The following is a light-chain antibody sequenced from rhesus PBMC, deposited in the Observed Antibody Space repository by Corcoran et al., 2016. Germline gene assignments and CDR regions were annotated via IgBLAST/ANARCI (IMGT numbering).Light chain of an antibody. V-gene: IGKV1S16*01. CDR3: QQHNSYPWT. CDR2: SVS. CDR1: QGISNY. Sequence: DIQMTQSPSSLSASVGDTVTITCRASQGISNYLAWYQQRSGKAPKPLIYSVSSLESGVPARFIGNRAGTGFTLNISDLQPEDFSTYFCQQHNSYPWTFGQGTKVEI. J-gene: IGKJ1*01.